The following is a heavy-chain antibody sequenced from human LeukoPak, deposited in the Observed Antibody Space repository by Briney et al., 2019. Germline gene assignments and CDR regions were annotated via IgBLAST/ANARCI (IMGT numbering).Heavy chain of an antibody. Sequence: PSETQSLTCAVYGGSFSGYYWSWIRQPPGKGLEWIGEINHSGSTNYNPSLKSRVTISVDTSKNQFSLKLSSVTAADTAVYYCARHRKGWNNWFDPWGQGTLVTVSS. CDR2: INHSGST. D-gene: IGHD6-19*01. CDR1: GGSFSGYY. V-gene: IGHV4-34*01. J-gene: IGHJ5*02. CDR3: ARHRKGWNNWFDP.